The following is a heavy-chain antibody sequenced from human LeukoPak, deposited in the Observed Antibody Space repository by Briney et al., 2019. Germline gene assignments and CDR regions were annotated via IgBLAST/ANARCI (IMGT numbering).Heavy chain of an antibody. V-gene: IGHV4-39*07. CDR3: ARVSLRWRLGELSFAYYFDY. D-gene: IGHD3-16*02. CDR2: IYYSGST. J-gene: IGHJ4*02. Sequence: SETLSLTCTVSGGSISSSSYYWGWIRQPPGKGLEWIGSIYYSGSTYYNPSLKSRVTISVDTSKNQFSLKLSSVTAADTAVYYCARVSLRWRLGELSFAYYFDYWGQGTLVTVSS. CDR1: GGSISSSSYY.